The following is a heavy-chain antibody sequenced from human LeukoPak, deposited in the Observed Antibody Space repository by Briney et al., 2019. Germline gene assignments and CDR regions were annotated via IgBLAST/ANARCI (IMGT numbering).Heavy chain of an antibody. D-gene: IGHD6-19*01. CDR1: GGSISSSSYY. CDR2: IYYSGST. J-gene: IGHJ6*03. CDR3: ARHGASSGWYRDYYYVDV. V-gene: IGHV4-39*01. Sequence: SETLSLTCTVSGGSISSSSYYWGWIRQAPGKGLEWIGSIYYSGSTYYNPSLKSRGTISVDTSKNQFSLKLSSVTAADTAVYYCARHGASSGWYRDYYYVDVWGKGTTVTISS.